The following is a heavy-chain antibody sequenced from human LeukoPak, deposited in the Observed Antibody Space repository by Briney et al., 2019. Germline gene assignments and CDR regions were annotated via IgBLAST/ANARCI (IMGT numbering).Heavy chain of an antibody. CDR3: ARYTAMVAFHAHGFDI. V-gene: IGHV4-59*08. Sequence: SETLSLTCTVSGGSISSYYWSWIRQPPGKGLELIGHIYYTGTTTYSPSLKSRATISPDTSENQFSLKLSSVTAADTAVYYCARYTAMVAFHAHGFDIWGQGTMVTDSS. D-gene: IGHD5-18*01. CDR2: IYYTGTT. CDR1: GGSISSYY. J-gene: IGHJ3*02.